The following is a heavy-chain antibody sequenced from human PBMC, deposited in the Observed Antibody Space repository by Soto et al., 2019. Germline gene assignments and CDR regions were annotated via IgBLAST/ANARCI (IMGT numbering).Heavy chain of an antibody. CDR1: GYTLTEFS. CDR2: FDPEDGET. V-gene: IGHV1-24*01. J-gene: IGHJ4*02. CDR3: AGIPVAVAVKVFDY. Sequence: RASVKVSGKVSGYTLTEFSMHWVRQAPGKGLEWMGGFDPEDGETIYAQKFQSRVTMTEDTSTDTAYMELCSLRSEDTAVYYCAGIPVAVAVKVFDYWCQGTLGTVSS. D-gene: IGHD6-19*01.